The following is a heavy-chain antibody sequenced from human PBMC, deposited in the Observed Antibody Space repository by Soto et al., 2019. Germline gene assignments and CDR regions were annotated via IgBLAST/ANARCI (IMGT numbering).Heavy chain of an antibody. CDR3: ARGAILAWLSYFAH. CDR1: GGNVSSNY. Sequence: GVSLRVSCAVAGGNVSSNYRSWVRQAPGKGLDWVTIIYSGGNTYYADSVKGRFTISRDTSKNTVYLQMNSLRADDTVVYYCARGAILAWLSYFAHWGQGTPVTVSS. D-gene: IGHD3-3*01. V-gene: IGHV3-66*01. CDR2: IYSGGNT. J-gene: IGHJ4*02.